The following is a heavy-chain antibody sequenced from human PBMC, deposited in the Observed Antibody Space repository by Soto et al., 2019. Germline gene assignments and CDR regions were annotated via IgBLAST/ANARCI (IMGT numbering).Heavy chain of an antibody. Sequence: QVQLVQSGAEVKKPGSSVKVSCKASGGTFSSYTISWVRQAPGQGLEWMGRIIPILGIANYAQKFQGRVTIPADKSTSTAYMELSSLRSEDTAVYYCARVVLRGCSGGSCVSSHYYYYGMDVWGQGTTVTVSS. CDR1: GGTFSSYT. V-gene: IGHV1-69*02. CDR2: IIPILGIA. CDR3: ARVVLRGCSGGSCVSSHYYYYGMDV. D-gene: IGHD2-15*01. J-gene: IGHJ6*02.